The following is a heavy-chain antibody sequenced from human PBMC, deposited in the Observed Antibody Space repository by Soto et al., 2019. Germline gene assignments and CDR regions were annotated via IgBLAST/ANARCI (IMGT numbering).Heavy chain of an antibody. CDR2: IYYSGST. CDR1: GGSISSGDYY. J-gene: IGHJ6*02. CDR3: ARDLRRRYYDILTGYYASHYYYGMDV. D-gene: IGHD3-9*01. V-gene: IGHV4-30-4*01. Sequence: PSETPSLTCTVSGGSISSGDYYWSWIRQPPGKGLEWIGYIYYSGSTYYNPSLKSRVTISVDTSKNQFSLKLSSVTAADTAVYYCARDLRRRYYDILTGYYASHYYYGMDVWGQGTTVTVSS.